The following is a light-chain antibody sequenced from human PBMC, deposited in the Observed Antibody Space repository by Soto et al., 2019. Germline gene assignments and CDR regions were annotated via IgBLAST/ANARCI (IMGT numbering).Light chain of an antibody. Sequence: QSALTQPASVSGSPGQSITISCTGTSSTVGGFNVVSWYQQHPGKAPKVIIYEGIKRPSGVSNRFSGSNSGSTASLTISGLQAEDEAGYYCCSYVGATTYVFGTGTKVTV. V-gene: IGLV2-23*01. CDR1: SSTVGGFNV. J-gene: IGLJ1*01. CDR2: EGI. CDR3: CSYVGATTYV.